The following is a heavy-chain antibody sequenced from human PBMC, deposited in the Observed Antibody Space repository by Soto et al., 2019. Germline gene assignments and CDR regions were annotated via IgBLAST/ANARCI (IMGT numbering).Heavy chain of an antibody. V-gene: IGHV4-61*01. Sequence: PSETLSLTCTVSGFSVATGTYYWSCIRQPPGKRLEWIGKIYYSGTTLYTPSLKNRVTISIDPSRNQFSLKLSSVTAADTAVYFCARIFYYDDTAYYHYFDSWGQGAQVTVSS. CDR1: GFSVATGTYY. D-gene: IGHD3-22*01. CDR3: ARIFYYDDTAYYHYFDS. J-gene: IGHJ4*02. CDR2: IYYSGTT.